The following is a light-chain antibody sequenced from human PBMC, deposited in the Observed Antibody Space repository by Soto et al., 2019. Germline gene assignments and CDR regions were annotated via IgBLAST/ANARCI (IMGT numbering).Light chain of an antibody. CDR2: GAS. Sequence: EIVMTHSPATLSVSPCERATHSGSARQSVSSNLAWYQQKPGQAPRLLIYGASTRATGIPARFSGSGSGTEFTLTISSLQSEDFAVYYCQQYNNWPRTFGQGTKVDIK. CDR3: QQYNNWPRT. J-gene: IGKJ1*01. V-gene: IGKV3-15*01. CDR1: QSVSSN.